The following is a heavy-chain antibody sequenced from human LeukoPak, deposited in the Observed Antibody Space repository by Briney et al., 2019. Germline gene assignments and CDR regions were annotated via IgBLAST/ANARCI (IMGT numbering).Heavy chain of an antibody. Sequence: GGSLRLSCAASGFTFSSYAMSWVRQAPGKGLEWVSAISGSGGSTYYADSVKGWFTISRDNSKNTLYLQMNSLRAEDTAVYYCAKNPNFVSGSQYDYWGQGTLVTVSS. CDR2: ISGSGGST. J-gene: IGHJ4*02. D-gene: IGHD2/OR15-2a*01. CDR1: GFTFSSYA. V-gene: IGHV3-23*01. CDR3: AKNPNFVSGSQYDY.